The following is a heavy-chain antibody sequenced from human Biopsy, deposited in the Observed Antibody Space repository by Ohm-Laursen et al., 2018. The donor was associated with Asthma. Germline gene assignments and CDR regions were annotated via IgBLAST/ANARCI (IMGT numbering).Heavy chain of an antibody. CDR2: VSHTGST. CDR1: GGSISSFY. J-gene: IGHJ5*02. V-gene: IGHV4-59*07. CDR3: ARLADCSGGACYSYGWFDP. Sequence: SDTLSLTCSVYGGSISSFYWSWIRLPPGKGLEYIGDVSHTGSTNYNPSLKSRVTMSLDTSKSQFSLRLTSVTPADTAVYYCARLADCSGGACYSYGWFDPWGQGTRVTVSS. D-gene: IGHD2-15*01.